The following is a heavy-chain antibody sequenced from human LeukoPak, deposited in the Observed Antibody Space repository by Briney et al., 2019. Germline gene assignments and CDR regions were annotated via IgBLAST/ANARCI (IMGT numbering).Heavy chain of an antibody. V-gene: IGHV3-53*01. CDR2: IYSGGST. Sequence: GGSLRLSCAASGFTVSSNYMSWVRQAPGKGLEWVSVIYSGGSTYYADSVKGRFTISRDNSKNTLYLQMNSLRAEDTAVYYCARDPHGQLERRGYWGQGIPVTVSS. CDR3: ARDPHGQLERRGY. D-gene: IGHD1-1*01. J-gene: IGHJ4*02. CDR1: GFTVSSNY.